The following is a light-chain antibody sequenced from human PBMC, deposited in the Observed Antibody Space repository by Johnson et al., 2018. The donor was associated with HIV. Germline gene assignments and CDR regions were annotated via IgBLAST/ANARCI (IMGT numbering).Light chain of an antibody. J-gene: IGLJ1*01. CDR2: EKN. CDR1: SSNIGNNY. Sequence: QSVLTQPPSVSAAPGQRVTISCSGSSSNIGNNYVSWYQQLPGTAPKLLIYEKNKPPSGTPDRFSASKSGTSATLPITGLQTGDEADYYCGTWDSSLSAHYVFGTGTKVTVL. V-gene: IGLV1-51*02. CDR3: GTWDSSLSAHYV.